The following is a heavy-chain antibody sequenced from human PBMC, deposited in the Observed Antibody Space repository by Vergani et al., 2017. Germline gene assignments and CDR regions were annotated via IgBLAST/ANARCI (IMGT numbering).Heavy chain of an antibody. CDR3: ARDSLIVVVPAAPGYYYYGMDV. D-gene: IGHD2-2*01. Sequence: EVQLVESGGGLVQPGGSLRLSCAASGFTFSSYSMNWVRQAPGKGLEWVSSISSSSSYIYYADSVKGRFTISRDNAKNSLYLQMNSLRAEDTAVYYCARDSLIVVVPAAPGYYYYGMDVWGQGTTVTVSS. CDR2: ISSSSSYI. J-gene: IGHJ6*02. V-gene: IGHV3-21*01. CDR1: GFTFSSYS.